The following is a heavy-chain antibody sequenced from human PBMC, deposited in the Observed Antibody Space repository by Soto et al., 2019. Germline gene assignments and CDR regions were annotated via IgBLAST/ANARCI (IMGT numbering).Heavy chain of an antibody. V-gene: IGHV3-30-3*01. Sequence: LRLSCAASGFTFSSYAMHWVRQAPGKGLEWVAVISYDGSNKYYADSVKGRFTISRDNSKNTLYLQMNSLRAEDTAVYYRAREMATLYPDAFDIWGQGTMVTVSS. CDR3: AREMATLYPDAFDI. J-gene: IGHJ3*02. CDR2: ISYDGSNK. D-gene: IGHD5-12*01. CDR1: GFTFSSYA.